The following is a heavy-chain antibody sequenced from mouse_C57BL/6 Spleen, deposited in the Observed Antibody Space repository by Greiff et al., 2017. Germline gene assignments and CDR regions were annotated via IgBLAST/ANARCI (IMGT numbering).Heavy chain of an antibody. CDR2: INPYNGGT. J-gene: IGHJ2*01. V-gene: IGHV1-19*01. Sequence: EVQLKESGPVLVKPGASVKMSCKASGYTFTDYYMNWVKQSHGKSLEWIGVINPYNGGTSYNQKFKGKATLTVDKSSSTAYMELNSLTSEDSAVYYCARYYYGSSSHFDYWGQGTTLTVSS. D-gene: IGHD1-1*01. CDR1: GYTFTDYY. CDR3: ARYYYGSSSHFDY.